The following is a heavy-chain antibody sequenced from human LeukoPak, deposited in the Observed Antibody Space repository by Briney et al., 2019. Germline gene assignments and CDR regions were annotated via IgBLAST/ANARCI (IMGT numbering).Heavy chain of an antibody. D-gene: IGHD2-15*01. Sequence: PGGSLRLSCAASGFTFSSYSMNWVRQAPGKGLEWVSSISSSSSYIYYADSVKGRFTISRDNAKNSLYLQMNSLRAEDTAVYYCAKDNCSGGSCYSGRYYYYGMDVWGQGTTVTVSS. CDR3: AKDNCSGGSCYSGRYYYYGMDV. J-gene: IGHJ6*02. CDR1: GFTFSSYS. V-gene: IGHV3-21*01. CDR2: ISSSSSYI.